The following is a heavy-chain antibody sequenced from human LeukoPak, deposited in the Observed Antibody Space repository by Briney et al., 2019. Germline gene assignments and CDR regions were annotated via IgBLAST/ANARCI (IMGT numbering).Heavy chain of an antibody. Sequence: GGSLRLSCVASGFTFSSYWMNWVRQAPGKGLEWVANIKQDGSEKFYVDSVKGRFTISRDNAKNSLYLQMNSLRADDTAVYYCARAVTSGYYNLYFDYWGQGTLVTVSS. V-gene: IGHV3-7*04. CDR1: GFTFSSYW. CDR2: IKQDGSEK. J-gene: IGHJ4*02. CDR3: ARAVTSGYYNLYFDY. D-gene: IGHD3-3*01.